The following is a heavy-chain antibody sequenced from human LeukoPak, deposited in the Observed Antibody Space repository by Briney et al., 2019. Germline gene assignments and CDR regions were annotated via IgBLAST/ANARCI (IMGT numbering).Heavy chain of an antibody. J-gene: IGHJ6*02. CDR3: ARGITGPYYYYGMDV. CDR2: IWYDGSNK. D-gene: IGHD1-20*01. Sequence: GGSLRLSCAASGFTFSSYGMHWVRQAPGKGLEWVAVIWYDGSNKYYADSVKGRFTISRDNSENTLYLQMNSLRAEDTAVYYCARGITGPYYYYGMDVWGQGTTVTVSS. CDR1: GFTFSSYG. V-gene: IGHV3-33*01.